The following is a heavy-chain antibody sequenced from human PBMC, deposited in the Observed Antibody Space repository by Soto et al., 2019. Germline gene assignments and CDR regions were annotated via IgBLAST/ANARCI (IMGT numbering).Heavy chain of an antibody. J-gene: IGHJ3*02. CDR1: GFTFGDYA. V-gene: IGHV3-49*03. CDR3: TRDYPEEFDAFDI. Sequence: GGSLRLSCTASGFTFGDYAMSWFRQAPGKGLEWVGFIRSKAYGGTTEYAASVKGRFTISRDDSKSIAYLQMNSLKTEDTAVYYCTRDYPEEFDAFDIWGQGTMVTVSS. D-gene: IGHD3-10*01. CDR2: IRSKAYGGTT.